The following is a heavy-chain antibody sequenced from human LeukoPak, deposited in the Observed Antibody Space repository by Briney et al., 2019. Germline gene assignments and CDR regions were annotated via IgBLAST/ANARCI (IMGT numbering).Heavy chain of an antibody. V-gene: IGHV4-4*07. J-gene: IGHJ5*02. CDR1: GGSISSYY. D-gene: IGHD1-14*01. Sequence: SETLSLTCTVSGGSISSYYWSWIRQPAGKGLEWIGRIYTSGSTNYNPSLKSRVTMSVDTSKNQFFLKLSPVTAADTAVYYCARVNPHNWFDPWGQGTLVTVSS. CDR3: ARVNPHNWFDP. CDR2: IYTSGST.